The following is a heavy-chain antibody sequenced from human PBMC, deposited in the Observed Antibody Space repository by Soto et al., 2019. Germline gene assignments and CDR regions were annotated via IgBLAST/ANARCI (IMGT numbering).Heavy chain of an antibody. CDR1: GGTFSSYA. CDR3: ASDTRPLTIFGNKRYYYYGMDV. CDR2: IIPIFGTA. D-gene: IGHD3-3*01. V-gene: IGHV1-69*01. Sequence: QVQLVQSGAEVKKPGSSVKVSCKASGGTFSSYAISWVRQAPGQGLEWMGGIIPIFGTANYAQKFQGRVTITADESTSTAYLELSSLRSEDTAVYYCASDTRPLTIFGNKRYYYYGMDVGGQGTTVTASS. J-gene: IGHJ6*02.